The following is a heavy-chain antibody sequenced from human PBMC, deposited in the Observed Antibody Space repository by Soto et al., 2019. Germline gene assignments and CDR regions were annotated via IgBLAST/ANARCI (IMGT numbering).Heavy chain of an antibody. Sequence: GGSLVPSRAASGFTFCSYWMPWVRQARGKGLVRVARINSDGSSTSYADSVKGRFTISRDKAKNTLYLQMNSLRAEDTAVYYCAREMIGNFDYWGQGT. CDR1: GFTFCSYW. J-gene: IGHJ4*02. D-gene: IGHD3-22*01. CDR3: AREMIGNFDY. V-gene: IGHV3-74*01. CDR2: INSDGSST.